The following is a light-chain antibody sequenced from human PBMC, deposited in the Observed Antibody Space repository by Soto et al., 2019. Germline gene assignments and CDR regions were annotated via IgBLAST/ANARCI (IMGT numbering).Light chain of an antibody. V-gene: IGLV2-14*03. CDR1: SSDVGGYSY. CDR2: DVS. Sequence: QSVLTQPASVSGSPGQSITISCTGTSSDVGGYSYVSWYQQHPGKAPKLMIYDVSNRPSGVSNRFSGFKSGDTASLTISGLQAEDDADYYCSSYTSSSASYVFGTGTKLTVL. J-gene: IGLJ1*01. CDR3: SSYTSSSASYV.